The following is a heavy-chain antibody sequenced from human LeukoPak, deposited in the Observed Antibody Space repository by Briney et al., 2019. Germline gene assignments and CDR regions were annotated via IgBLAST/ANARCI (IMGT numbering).Heavy chain of an antibody. CDR2: IYYSGST. J-gene: IGHJ4*02. D-gene: IGHD6-13*01. CDR1: GGSVSSGSYY. CDR3: AREGGGSSSFSY. V-gene: IGHV4-61*01. Sequence: PSQTLSLTCTVSGGSVSSGSYYWSWIRQPPGKGLEWIGYIYYSGSTNYNPSLKSRVTISADTSRNQFSLKLSSVTAADTAVYYCAREGGGSSSFSYWGQGTLVTVSS.